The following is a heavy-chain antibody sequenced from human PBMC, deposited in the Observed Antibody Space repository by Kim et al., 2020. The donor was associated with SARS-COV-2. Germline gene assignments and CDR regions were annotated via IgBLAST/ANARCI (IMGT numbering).Heavy chain of an antibody. V-gene: IGHV4-34*01. CDR1: GGSFSGYY. CDR2: INHSGST. J-gene: IGHJ4*02. D-gene: IGHD3-10*01. Sequence: SETLSLTCAVYGGSFSGYYWSWIRQPPGKGLEWIGEINHSGSTNYNPSLKSRVTISVDTSKNQFSLKLSSVTAADTAVYYCARGLGYYGSGTTWGQGTLV. CDR3: ARGLGYYGSGTT.